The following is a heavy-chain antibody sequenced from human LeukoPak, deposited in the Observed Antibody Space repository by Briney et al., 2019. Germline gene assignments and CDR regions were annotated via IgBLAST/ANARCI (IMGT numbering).Heavy chain of an antibody. V-gene: IGHV4-4*07. CDR3: ARSGSIAAAGIGSFDY. CDR1: GGSISSYY. CDR2: IYAGGST. D-gene: IGHD6-13*01. Sequence: SETLSLTCSVSGGSISSYYWYWVRQPAGKGLEWIGGIYAGGSTNYNPSLKSRVTMSLDTSKKHLSLKLTSATAADTAVYYCARSGSIAAAGIGSFDYWGQGTLVAVSS. J-gene: IGHJ4*02.